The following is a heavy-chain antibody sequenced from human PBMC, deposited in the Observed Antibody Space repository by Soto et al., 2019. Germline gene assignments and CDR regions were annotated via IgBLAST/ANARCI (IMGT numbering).Heavy chain of an antibody. CDR1: GGSVSRGGYY. CDR2: TYTSVST. J-gene: IGHJ5*02. Sequence: TLSLTCTDTGGSVSRGGYYWSWIRKNPGKGLEWIGYTYTSVSTYYTPSLKSRVTISVDTSKNQFSLKLTSVTAADTAVYYRARDPAPWGQGTLVTVSS. V-gene: IGHV4-31*03. CDR3: ARDPAP.